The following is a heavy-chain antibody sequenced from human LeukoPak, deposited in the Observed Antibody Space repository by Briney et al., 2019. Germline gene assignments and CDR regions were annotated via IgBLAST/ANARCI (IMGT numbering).Heavy chain of an antibody. D-gene: IGHD3-3*01. J-gene: IGHJ3*02. Sequence: SETLSLTCTVSGGSISSGSYYWSWIRQPAGKGLEWIGRIYTSGSTNYNPSLKSRITISVDKSKNHFSLKLSSVTAADTAVYYCARERSGSEIFARSFDIWGQGTKVTVSS. CDR3: ARERSGSEIFARSFDI. CDR2: IYTSGST. V-gene: IGHV4-61*02. CDR1: GGSISSGSYY.